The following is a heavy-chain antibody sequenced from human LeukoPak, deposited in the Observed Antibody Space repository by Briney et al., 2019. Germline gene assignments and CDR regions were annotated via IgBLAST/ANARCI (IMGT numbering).Heavy chain of an antibody. CDR2: IYSGGST. V-gene: IGHV3-66*01. Sequence: GGSLRLSCAASGFTVSSNYMSWVRQAPGKGLEWVSVIYSGGSTYYADSVKGRFTISRDNSKNTLYLQMNSLRAEDTAVYYCARVMSSSWYGDWFDPWGQGTLVTVSS. CDR3: ARVMSSSWYGDWFDP. CDR1: GFTVSSNY. D-gene: IGHD6-13*01. J-gene: IGHJ5*02.